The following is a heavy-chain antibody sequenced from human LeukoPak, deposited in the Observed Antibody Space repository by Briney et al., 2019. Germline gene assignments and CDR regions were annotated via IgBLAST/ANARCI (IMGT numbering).Heavy chain of an antibody. J-gene: IGHJ5*02. D-gene: IGHD1-26*01. V-gene: IGHV3-74*01. CDR2: INSDGSST. Sequence: GGSLRLSCAASGFTFSSYWMHWVRQAPGKGLVWVSRINSDGSSTSYADSVKGRFTISRDNAKNTLYLQMNSLRAGDTAVYYCARVAYSGSSSRGFDPWGQGTLVTVSS. CDR1: GFTFSSYW. CDR3: ARVAYSGSSSRGFDP.